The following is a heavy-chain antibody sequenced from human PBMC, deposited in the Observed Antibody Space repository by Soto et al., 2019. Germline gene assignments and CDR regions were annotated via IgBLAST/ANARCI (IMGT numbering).Heavy chain of an antibody. CDR3: AASRDGYNYHFDY. Sequence: SVKVSCKASGGTFSSYAISWVRQAPGQGLEWMGGIIPFFGTANYAQKFQGRVTITADESTSTAYMELSSLRSEDTAVYYCAASRDGYNYHFDYWGQGTLVTVSS. V-gene: IGHV1-69*13. CDR1: GGTFSSYA. CDR2: IIPFFGTA. J-gene: IGHJ4*02. D-gene: IGHD1-1*01.